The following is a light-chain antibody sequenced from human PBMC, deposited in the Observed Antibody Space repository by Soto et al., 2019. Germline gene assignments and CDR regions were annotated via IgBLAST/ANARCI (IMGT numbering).Light chain of an antibody. CDR3: QKLTTFPLT. V-gene: IGKV1-13*02. Sequence: AIQLTQSPSSLSASVGDRVSITCRASQGISSALAWYQHKPGKPPTLLIYDASSLQSGVPSCFSGSESGTDCTLTISSLKPDDFAIYYCQKLTTFPLTFGQWTRLEIK. CDR1: QGISSA. J-gene: IGKJ5*01. CDR2: DAS.